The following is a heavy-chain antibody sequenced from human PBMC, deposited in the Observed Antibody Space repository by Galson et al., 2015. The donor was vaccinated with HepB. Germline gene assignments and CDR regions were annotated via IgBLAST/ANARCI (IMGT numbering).Heavy chain of an antibody. CDR2: IRGSGGNT. CDR1: GYTFSSYA. D-gene: IGHD4-23*01. Sequence: SLRVSCAASGYTFSSYAMSWVRQAPGKGLEWVSDIRGSGGNTYYADTVKGRFTISRDNSKNTVYLQLNRLRSEDMAVFYCAKHDGGFVYFDYWGQGPLSTASS. CDR3: AKHDGGFVYFDY. V-gene: IGHV3-23*01. J-gene: IGHJ4*02.